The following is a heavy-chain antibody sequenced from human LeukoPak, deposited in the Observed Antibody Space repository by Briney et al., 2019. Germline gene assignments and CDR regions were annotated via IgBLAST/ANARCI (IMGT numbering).Heavy chain of an antibody. Sequence: ASVRASCKASGYTFTSYYMHWVRQAPGQGLEWMGIINPSGGSTSCAQKFQGRVTMTRDTSTSTVYMELSSLRSEDTAVYYCARESSSSSWNYYYYMDVWGKGTTVTVSS. D-gene: IGHD6-6*01. CDR3: ARESSSSSWNYYYYMDV. V-gene: IGHV1-46*01. CDR2: INPSGGST. CDR1: GYTFTSYY. J-gene: IGHJ6*03.